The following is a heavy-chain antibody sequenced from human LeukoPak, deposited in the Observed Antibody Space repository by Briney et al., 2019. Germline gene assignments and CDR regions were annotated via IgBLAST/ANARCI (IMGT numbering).Heavy chain of an antibody. D-gene: IGHD2-15*01. CDR2: IYYSGST. CDR1: GGSISSSSYY. J-gene: IGHJ6*03. V-gene: IGHV4-39*07. CDR3: ARGVVYYYYYYMDV. Sequence: SETLSLTCTVSGGSISSSSYYWGWIRQPPGKGLEWIGSIYYSGSTYYNPSLKSRVTISVDTSKNQFSLKLSSVTAADTAVYYCARGVVYYYYYYMDVWGKGTTVTISS.